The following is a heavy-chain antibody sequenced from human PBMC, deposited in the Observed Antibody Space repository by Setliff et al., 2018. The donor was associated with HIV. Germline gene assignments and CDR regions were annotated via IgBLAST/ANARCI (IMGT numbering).Heavy chain of an antibody. CDR2: IYPGDSDT. J-gene: IGHJ5*02. D-gene: IGHD6-25*01. CDR3: ARRLYSSEAFDP. CDR1: GYRFTDYW. Sequence: PGESLTISCRGSGYRFTDYWIGWVRQMPGKGLGWMGVIYPGDSDTRYNPSFQGQVAISADKSTSTAYLQWSSLKASDTAMYYCARRLYSSEAFDPWGQGTLVTVSS. V-gene: IGHV5-51*01.